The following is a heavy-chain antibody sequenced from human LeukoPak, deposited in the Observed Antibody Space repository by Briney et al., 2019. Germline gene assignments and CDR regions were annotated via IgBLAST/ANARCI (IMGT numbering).Heavy chain of an antibody. J-gene: IGHJ3*02. CDR3: VRELPSLWFGELIGHHAFDI. CDR1: GGSISSYY. CDR2: IYYSGST. D-gene: IGHD3-10*01. V-gene: IGHV4-59*01. Sequence: SETLSLTCTVSGGSISSYYWSWIRQPPGKGLEWIEYIYYSGSTNYNPSLKSRVTISVDTSKNQFSLKLSSVTAADTAVYYCVRELPSLWFGELIGHHAFDIWGQGTMVTVSS.